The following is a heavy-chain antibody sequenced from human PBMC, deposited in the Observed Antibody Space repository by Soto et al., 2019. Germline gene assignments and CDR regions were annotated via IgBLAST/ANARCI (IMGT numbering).Heavy chain of an antibody. D-gene: IGHD2-2*01. CDR3: AREGTLGYCSSTSCYTYYYYGMDV. CDR2: IYYSGST. V-gene: IGHV4-31*03. Sequence: PSETLSLTCTVSGGSISSGGYYWSWIRQHPGKGLEWIGYIYYSGSTYYNPSLKSRVTISVDTSKNHFSLKLSSVTAADTAVYYCAREGTLGYCSSTSCYTYYYYGMDVWGQGTTVTVSS. CDR1: GGSISSGGYY. J-gene: IGHJ6*02.